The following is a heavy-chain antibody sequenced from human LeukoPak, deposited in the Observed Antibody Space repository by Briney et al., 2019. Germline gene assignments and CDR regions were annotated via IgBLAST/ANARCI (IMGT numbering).Heavy chain of an antibody. D-gene: IGHD3-16*02. CDR2: IYYSGST. Sequence: KSSETLSLTCTVSGGSISSSSYYWGWIRQPPGKGLEWIGNIYYSGSTYYSSSLKSRVTISVDTSKNQFSLKLSSVTAADTAVYYCARETYVWGSYRNDAFDIWGQGTMVTVSS. J-gene: IGHJ3*02. V-gene: IGHV4-39*02. CDR1: GGSISSSSYY. CDR3: ARETYVWGSYRNDAFDI.